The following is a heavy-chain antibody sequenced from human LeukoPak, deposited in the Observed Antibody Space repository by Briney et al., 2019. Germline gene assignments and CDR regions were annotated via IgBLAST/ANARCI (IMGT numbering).Heavy chain of an antibody. CDR1: GFTFSSYW. CDR3: ARDFASTTDY. V-gene: IGHV3-48*04. J-gene: IGHJ4*02. CDR2: ISSSGSNI. Sequence: GGSLRLSCAASGFTFSSYWMSWVRQAPGKGLEWLSYISSSGSNIYYADSVKGRFTISRDNARNSLYLQMNSLRAEDTAVYYCARDFASTTDYWGQGTLVTVSS. D-gene: IGHD4-17*01.